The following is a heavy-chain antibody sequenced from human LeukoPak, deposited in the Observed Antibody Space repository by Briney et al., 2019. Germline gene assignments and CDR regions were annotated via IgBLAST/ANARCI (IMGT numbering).Heavy chain of an antibody. Sequence: GGFLRLSCAASGFTFSSYSMNWVRQAPGKGLEWVSSISSSSSYIYYADSVKGRFTISRDNAKNSLYLQMNSLRAEDTAVYYCARDRSSTSSYWFDPWGQGTLVTVSS. CDR3: ARDRSSTSSYWFDP. D-gene: IGHD2-2*01. CDR2: ISSSSSYI. V-gene: IGHV3-21*01. CDR1: GFTFSSYS. J-gene: IGHJ5*02.